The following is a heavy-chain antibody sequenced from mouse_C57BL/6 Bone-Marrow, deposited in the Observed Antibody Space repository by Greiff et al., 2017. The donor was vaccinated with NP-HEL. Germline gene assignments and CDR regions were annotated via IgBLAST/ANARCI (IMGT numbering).Heavy chain of an antibody. V-gene: IGHV1-82*01. D-gene: IGHD1-1*01. CDR2: IYPGDGDT. Sequence: QVQLQQSGPELVKPGASVKISCKASGYAFSSSWMNWVKQRPGKGLEWIGRIYPGDGDTNYNGKFKGKATLTADKSSSTAYMQLSSLTSEDSAVYFCARGPLYYGSSYWFAYWGQGTLVTVSA. J-gene: IGHJ3*01. CDR3: ARGPLYYGSSYWFAY. CDR1: GYAFSSSW.